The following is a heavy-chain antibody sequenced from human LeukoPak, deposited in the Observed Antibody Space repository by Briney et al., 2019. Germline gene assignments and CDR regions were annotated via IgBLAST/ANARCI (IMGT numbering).Heavy chain of an antibody. D-gene: IGHD4-17*01. CDR2: IYYSGST. J-gene: IGHJ3*02. Sequence: KPSETLSLTCTVSGGSISSYYWNWIRQPPGKGLEWIGYIYYSGSTNYNPSLKSRVTISVDTSKNQFSLKLSSVTAADTAVYYCARDTDYGDYVAFDIWGQGTMVTVSS. CDR1: GGSISSYY. V-gene: IGHV4-59*01. CDR3: ARDTDYGDYVAFDI.